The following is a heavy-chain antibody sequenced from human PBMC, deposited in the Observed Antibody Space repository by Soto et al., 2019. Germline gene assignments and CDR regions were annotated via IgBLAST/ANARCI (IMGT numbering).Heavy chain of an antibody. CDR2: IIPIFGTV. V-gene: IGHV1-69*13. Sequence: SVKVSCKASGGSFRTYTTSWVRQAPGQGLEWVGGIIPIFGTVNYAQKLRDRVTITADESTSTAYMELTNLRSEDTAVYYCTRARGATTLYYAMAVWGQGTTVTVSS. D-gene: IGHD1-26*01. J-gene: IGHJ6*02. CDR1: GGSFRTYT. CDR3: TRARGATTLYYAMAV.